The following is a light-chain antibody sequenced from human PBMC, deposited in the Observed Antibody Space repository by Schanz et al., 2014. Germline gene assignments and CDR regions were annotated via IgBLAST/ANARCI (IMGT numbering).Light chain of an antibody. CDR2: GAS. J-gene: IGKJ4*01. V-gene: IGKV3D-20*02. CDR3: QQLNSYPLT. CDR1: QSVSSNY. Sequence: EIVLTQSPDTLSLSPGERATVSCRASQSVSSNYLAWYQQKPGQAPRLLIYGASSRATGIPARFSGSGSGTDFTLTISSLQPEDFATYYCQQLNSYPLTFGGGTKVEIK.